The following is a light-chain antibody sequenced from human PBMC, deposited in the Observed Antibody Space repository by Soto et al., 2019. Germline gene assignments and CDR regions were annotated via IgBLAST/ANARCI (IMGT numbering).Light chain of an antibody. CDR3: QVWDSRSDHYV. Sequence: SYELTQPPSVSVAPGQTARITCGGNNIGSKSVHWYQQKPGQAPVLVVYDDSDRPSGIPDRFSCSNSGNTATLTISRVEAGDEDDYYCQVWDSRSDHYVFGTGTKLTVL. CDR2: DDS. CDR1: NIGSKS. J-gene: IGLJ1*01. V-gene: IGLV3-21*02.